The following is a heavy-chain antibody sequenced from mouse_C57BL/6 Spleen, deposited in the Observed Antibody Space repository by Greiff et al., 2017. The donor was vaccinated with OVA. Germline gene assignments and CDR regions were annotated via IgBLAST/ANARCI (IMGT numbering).Heavy chain of an antibody. V-gene: IGHV1-55*01. CDR1: GYTFTSYW. Sequence: LQLQQPGAELVKPGASVKMSCKASGYTFTSYWITWVKQRPGQGLEWIGDIYPGSGSTNYNEKFKSKATLTVDTSSSTAYMQLSSLTSEDSAVYYCARGDDYDEGAWFAYWGQGTLVTVSA. D-gene: IGHD2-4*01. CDR3: ARGDDYDEGAWFAY. J-gene: IGHJ3*01. CDR2: IYPGSGST.